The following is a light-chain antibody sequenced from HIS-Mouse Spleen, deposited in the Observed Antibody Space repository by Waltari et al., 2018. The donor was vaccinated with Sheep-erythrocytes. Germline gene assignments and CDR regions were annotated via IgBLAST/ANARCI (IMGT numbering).Light chain of an antibody. CDR2: QDT. CDR1: KLGDKY. Sequence: SSELTQPPSVSVSPGQTASITCSGDKLGDKYACWYQQKPGQSPVLVIYQDTKRPSGIPERFSGSNSGSTATLTISGTQAMDEADYYCQAWDSSIVVFCGGTKLTVL. J-gene: IGLJ2*01. V-gene: IGLV3-1*01. CDR3: QAWDSSIVV.